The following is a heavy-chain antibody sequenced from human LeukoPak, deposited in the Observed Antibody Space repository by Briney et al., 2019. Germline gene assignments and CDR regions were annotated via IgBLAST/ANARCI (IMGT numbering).Heavy chain of an antibody. CDR2: IYSGGST. D-gene: IGHD2-2*01. J-gene: IGHJ6*02. CDR1: GLTDRSNY. Sequence: GGSLRLSCAASGLTDRSNYMSWVRQAPGKGLEWVSVIYSGGSTYYSDSVKGRFTISRDNSKNTLYLQMNSLRAEDTAVYYCARELVPAAVDYYYGMDVWGQGTTVTVSS. V-gene: IGHV3-66*01. CDR3: ARELVPAAVDYYYGMDV.